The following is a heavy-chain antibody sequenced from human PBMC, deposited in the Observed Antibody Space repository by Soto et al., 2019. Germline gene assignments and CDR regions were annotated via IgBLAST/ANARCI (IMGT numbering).Heavy chain of an antibody. CDR2: IFHSGST. CDR3: AREIIPLTTDWYFDL. Sequence: QVQLQESGPGLVKPSETLSLTCTVSGGSISGGIYYWSWVRQSPGKGLEWIGYIFHSGSTVYNPSLGTRVTISVDMSKNHYSLRLSSVTAADTAVYYCAREIIPLTTDWYFDLWGRGTLVTVSS. CDR1: GGSISGGIYY. J-gene: IGHJ2*01. V-gene: IGHV4-30-4*01. D-gene: IGHD4-17*01.